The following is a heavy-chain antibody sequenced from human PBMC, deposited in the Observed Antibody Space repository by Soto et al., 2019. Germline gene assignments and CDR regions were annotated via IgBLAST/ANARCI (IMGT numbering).Heavy chain of an antibody. J-gene: IGHJ6*02. CDR3: ARDWPDTYCGSDCPLGYYYHGMDI. Sequence: GAAVKVSCKASGFTFNTYYINCVVQSPVARLHWMGIINPSNGFTSYAQKFQDRATMTADTSTKTVYMELRSLRSEDTAVYFCARDWPDTYCGSDCPLGYYYHGMDIWGQGTAVTVSS. V-gene: IGHV1-46*02. CDR2: INPSNGFT. D-gene: IGHD2-21*02. CDR1: GFTFNTYY.